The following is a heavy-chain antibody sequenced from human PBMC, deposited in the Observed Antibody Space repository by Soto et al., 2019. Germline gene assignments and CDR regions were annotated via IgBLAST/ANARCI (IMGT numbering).Heavy chain of an antibody. D-gene: IGHD6-19*01. CDR1: GFTFSSYA. CDR3: AKGHSSGWTPAYWYFDL. CDR2: ISGSGGST. Sequence: EVQLLESGGGLVQPGGSLRLSCAASGFTFSSYAMSWVRQAPGKGLEWVSAISGSGGSTYYADSVKGRFTISRDNSKNTLYLQMNSLRAEDTAVYYCAKGHSSGWTPAYWYFDLWGRGTLVTVSS. J-gene: IGHJ2*01. V-gene: IGHV3-23*01.